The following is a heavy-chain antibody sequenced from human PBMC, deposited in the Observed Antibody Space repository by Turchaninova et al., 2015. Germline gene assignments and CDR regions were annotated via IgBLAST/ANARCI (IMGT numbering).Heavy chain of an antibody. D-gene: IGHD3-9*01. V-gene: IGHV1-58*01. J-gene: IGHJ5*02. CDR1: GFTLSSSA. CDR2: IVDVRGET. Sequence: QMQVVQSGPAVTEPGTSVKVSCKTSGFTLSSSAFQWGRQARGKRREWQGGIVDVRGETKYAQYLQDRVTITRDLSTNTAYMELRDLRSDDTAVYYCAAERYTDGCCWFDTWGQGTLVTVSP. CDR3: AAERYTDGCCWFDT.